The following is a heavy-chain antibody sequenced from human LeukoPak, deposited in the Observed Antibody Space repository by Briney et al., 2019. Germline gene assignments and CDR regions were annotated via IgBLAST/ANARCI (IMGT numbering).Heavy chain of an antibody. Sequence: SQTLSLTCTVSGSISSGDYYWSWIRQPPGKGLECIGYIYYSGSTYYNPSLKSRLTISVDTSKNQFSLKLSSVTAADTAVYYCARSPSIAAASYYFDYWGQGTLVTVSS. CDR2: IYYSGST. CDR3: ARSPSIAAASYYFDY. J-gene: IGHJ4*02. CDR1: GSISSGDYY. V-gene: IGHV4-30-4*08. D-gene: IGHD6-13*01.